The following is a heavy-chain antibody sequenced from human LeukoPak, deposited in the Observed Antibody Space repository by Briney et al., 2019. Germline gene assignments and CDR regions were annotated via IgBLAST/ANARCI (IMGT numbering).Heavy chain of an antibody. V-gene: IGHV4-59*08. J-gene: IGHJ3*02. CDR3: ATQYGSGSPYDAFDI. Sequence: PSETLSLTCTASGGPIGSYYWSWIRQPPGKGLEWIGYIYYSGSTNYNPSLKSRVTISVDTSKNQFSLKLSSVTAADTAVYYCATQYGSGSPYDAFDIWGQGTMVTVSS. CDR1: GGPIGSYY. D-gene: IGHD3-10*01. CDR2: IYYSGST.